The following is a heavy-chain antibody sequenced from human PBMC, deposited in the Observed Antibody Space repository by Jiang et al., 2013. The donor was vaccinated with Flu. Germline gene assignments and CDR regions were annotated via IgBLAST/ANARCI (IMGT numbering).Heavy chain of an antibody. V-gene: IGHV3-33*01. D-gene: IGHD6-19*01. CDR1: RFTFSTYG. J-gene: IGHJ3*02. Sequence: VVQPGRSLRLSCAASRFTFSTYGMHWVRQAPGKGLEWVAVIWYDGSNKYYADSVKGRFTISRDNSKNMLYLQMNSLRAEDTAVYYCARERQWLDRGAFDIWGQGTMVTVSS. CDR2: IWYDGSNK. CDR3: ARERQWLDRGAFDI.